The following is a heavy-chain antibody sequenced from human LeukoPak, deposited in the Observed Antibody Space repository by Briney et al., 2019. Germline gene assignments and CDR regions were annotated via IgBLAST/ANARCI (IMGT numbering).Heavy chain of an antibody. Sequence: GGSLRLSCAASGFTFSSYGMHWVRQAPGKGLEWVAVIWYDGSNKYYADSVKGRFTISRDNSKNTLYLQMNSLRAEDTAVCYCAKDIRGYSYGPFDYWGQGTLVTVSS. J-gene: IGHJ4*02. CDR1: GFTFSSYG. CDR3: AKDIRGYSYGPFDY. CDR2: IWYDGSNK. D-gene: IGHD5-18*01. V-gene: IGHV3-33*06.